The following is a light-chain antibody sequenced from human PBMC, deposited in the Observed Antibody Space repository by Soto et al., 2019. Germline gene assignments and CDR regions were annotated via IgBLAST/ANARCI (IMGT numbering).Light chain of an antibody. Sequence: EIVMTQSPATLSVSPGDRATLSCRASQGVRSNLAWYQQKPCQPPRLVISGASTRAPGIPARFSGFGCGTDFTLTISSLQSEDFVIYYCQQYTNWPPITFGQGTRLEIK. V-gene: IGKV3D-15*01. CDR3: QQYTNWPPIT. CDR1: QGVRSN. CDR2: GAS. J-gene: IGKJ5*01.